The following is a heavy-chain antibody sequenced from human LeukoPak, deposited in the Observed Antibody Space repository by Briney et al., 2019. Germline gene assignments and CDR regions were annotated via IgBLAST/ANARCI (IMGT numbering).Heavy chain of an antibody. CDR2: INPNSGGT. CDR1: GYTFTGYY. D-gene: IGHD6-6*01. Sequence: ASVKVSCKASGYTFTGYYMHWVRQAPGQGLEWMGWINPNSGGTNHAQKFQGRVTMTRDTSISTAYMELSRLRSDDTAVYYCARDPSSIAARAIDYWGQGTLVTVSS. J-gene: IGHJ4*02. V-gene: IGHV1-2*02. CDR3: ARDPSSIAARAIDY.